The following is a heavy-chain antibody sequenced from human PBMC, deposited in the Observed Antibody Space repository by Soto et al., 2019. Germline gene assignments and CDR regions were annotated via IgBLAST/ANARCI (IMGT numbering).Heavy chain of an antibody. Sequence: QVQLVQSGAEEKKPGASVKVSCKASGYTFTSYAMHWVRQAPGQRIEWMGWINAGNGNAKYSQKFQGRVTITRDTSASTAYMELSSLRSEDAAVYYGASESYGGEFDYWGQGTLVTVSS. D-gene: IGHD4-17*01. J-gene: IGHJ4*02. CDR3: ASESYGGEFDY. CDR1: GYTFTSYA. CDR2: INAGNGNA. V-gene: IGHV1-3*05.